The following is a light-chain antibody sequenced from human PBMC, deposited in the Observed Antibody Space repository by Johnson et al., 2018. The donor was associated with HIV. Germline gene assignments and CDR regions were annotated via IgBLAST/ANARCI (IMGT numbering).Light chain of an antibody. CDR3: GTWDSSLSAGGV. CDR2: ENN. V-gene: IGLV1-51*02. Sequence: QSVLTQPPSVSAAPGEKVTISCSGSSSNIGNNYVSWYRRFPGTAPKLLIYENNKRPSGIPDRFSGSKSGTSATLGITGLQTGDEADYYCGTWDSSLSAGGVFGTGTKVTVL. J-gene: IGLJ1*01. CDR1: SSNIGNNY.